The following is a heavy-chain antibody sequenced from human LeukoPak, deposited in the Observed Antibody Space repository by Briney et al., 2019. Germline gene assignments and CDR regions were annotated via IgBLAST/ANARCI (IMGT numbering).Heavy chain of an antibody. Sequence: GGSLRLSCVVSGFTVSNNYMSWVRQAPRKGLEWVSLIYSGGSTYYADSVKGRFTISRDNSKNTVYLQMNSLRAEDTAMYYCAKAHLAATIMIELDSWGQGTLVTVSS. J-gene: IGHJ4*02. D-gene: IGHD5-12*01. CDR3: AKAHLAATIMIELDS. CDR2: IYSGGST. V-gene: IGHV3-53*01. CDR1: GFTVSNNY.